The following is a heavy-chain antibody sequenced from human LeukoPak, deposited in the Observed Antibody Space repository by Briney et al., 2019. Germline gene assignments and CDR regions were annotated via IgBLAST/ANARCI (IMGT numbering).Heavy chain of an antibody. CDR1: GGSISSYY. J-gene: IGHJ6*02. Sequence: SETLSLTCTVSGGSISSYYWSWIRQPAGKGLEWIGRIYTSGSTNYNPSLKSRVTMSVDTSKNQFSLKLSSVTAADTAVYYCARVRLIISNSYYYFYGMDVWGQGTTVTVSS. V-gene: IGHV4-4*07. D-gene: IGHD5-12*01. CDR3: ARVRLIISNSYYYFYGMDV. CDR2: IYTSGST.